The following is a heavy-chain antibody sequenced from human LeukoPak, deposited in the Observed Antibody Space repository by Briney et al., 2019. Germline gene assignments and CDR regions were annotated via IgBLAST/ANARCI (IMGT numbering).Heavy chain of an antibody. CDR2: ISSSSSYI. J-gene: IGHJ5*02. CDR3: ARGRFSRITIFGVVIYNWFDP. Sequence: GGSLRLSCAASGFTFSSYSMNWVRQAPGKGLEWVSSISSSSSYIYYADSVKGRFTISRDNAKNSLYLQMNSLRAEDTAVYYCARGRFSRITIFGVVIYNWFDPWGQGTLVTVSS. D-gene: IGHD3-3*01. V-gene: IGHV3-21*01. CDR1: GFTFSSYS.